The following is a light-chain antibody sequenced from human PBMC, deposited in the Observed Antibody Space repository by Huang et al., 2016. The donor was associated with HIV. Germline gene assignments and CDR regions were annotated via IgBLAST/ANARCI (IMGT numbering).Light chain of an antibody. Sequence: PATLSASVVDRVTITCRASQSIDGYLNWYQQKPGKAPKLLISSASTLHTGVPPRFSGSGSGTDYTLIIDNLQPDDFATYFCQQSYSTLITFGQGSRLDTK. CDR2: SAS. J-gene: IGKJ5*01. CDR1: QSIDGY. V-gene: IGKV1-39*01. CDR3: QQSYSTLIT.